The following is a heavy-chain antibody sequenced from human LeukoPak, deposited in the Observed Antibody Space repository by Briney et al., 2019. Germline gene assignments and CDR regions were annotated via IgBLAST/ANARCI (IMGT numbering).Heavy chain of an antibody. J-gene: IGHJ4*02. CDR2: INSDGSST. CDR1: GFTFSSYW. V-gene: IGHV3-74*01. Sequence: GGSLRLSCAATGFTFSSYWMHWVRQAPGKGLVWVSRINSDGSSTSYADSVKGRFTISRDNDKNSLYLHINSLRAEDTAVYYCARGTGPRKCGNCYFDYWGQGTLVTVSS. CDR3: ARGTGPRKCGNCYFDY. D-gene: IGHD2-21*01.